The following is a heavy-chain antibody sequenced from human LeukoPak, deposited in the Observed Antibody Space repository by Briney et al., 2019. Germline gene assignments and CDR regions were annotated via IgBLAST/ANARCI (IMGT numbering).Heavy chain of an antibody. CDR2: INHSGST. CDR3: ARGNVYGDYDWYFDL. Sequence: SETLSLTCAVYGGSFSGYYWSWIRQPPGKGLEWIGEINHSGSTNYNPSLKSRVTISVDTSKNQFSLKLSSVTAADTAVYYCARGNVYGDYDWYFDLWGRGTLVTVSS. J-gene: IGHJ2*01. CDR1: GGSFSGYY. D-gene: IGHD4-17*01. V-gene: IGHV4-34*01.